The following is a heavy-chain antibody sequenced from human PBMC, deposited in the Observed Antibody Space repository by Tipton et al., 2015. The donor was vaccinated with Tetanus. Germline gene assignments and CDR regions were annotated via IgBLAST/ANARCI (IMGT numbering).Heavy chain of an antibody. J-gene: IGHJ4*02. D-gene: IGHD6-19*01. V-gene: IGHV4-34*01. CDR3: ARAGIGIAVAGHFDY. CDR1: GGSFSGYY. Sequence: TLSLTCAVYGGSFSGYYWSWIRQPPGKGLEWIGEINHSGSTNYNPSLKSRVTISVDTSKNQFSLKLSSVTAADTAVYYCARAGIGIAVAGHFDYWGQGTLVTVSS. CDR2: INHSGST.